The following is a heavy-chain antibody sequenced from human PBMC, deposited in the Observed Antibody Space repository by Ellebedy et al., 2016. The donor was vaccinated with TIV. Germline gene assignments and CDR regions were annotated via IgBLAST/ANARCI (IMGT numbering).Heavy chain of an antibody. CDR1: GDSISSSKW. J-gene: IGHJ5*02. D-gene: IGHD2-2*02. CDR3: TRDGYCSSTSCYRGYWFDP. V-gene: IGHV4-4*02. Sequence: MPSETLSLTCAVSGDSISSSKWWSWVRQPPGKGLEWIGEIYHTGTTNYNPSLKSRVTISVDKSKNQFSLKLNSVTAADTAVYYCTRDGYCSSTSCYRGYWFDPWGQGTLVTVSS. CDR2: IYHTGTT.